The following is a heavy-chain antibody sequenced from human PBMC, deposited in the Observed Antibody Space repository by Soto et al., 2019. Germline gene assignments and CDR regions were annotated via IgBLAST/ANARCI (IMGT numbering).Heavy chain of an antibody. D-gene: IGHD3-9*01. CDR2: ISGSGVST. Sequence: EVQLLESGGGLVQPGGSLRLSCAASGFTFSSYAMSWVRQAPGKGLEWVSGISGSGVSTYYADSVKGRFTISRDNSKNTLYLQMNSLRAADMAVYYCAKGAWYYDILTGYGFFDYWGQGTLVTVSS. V-gene: IGHV3-23*01. CDR1: GFTFSSYA. J-gene: IGHJ4*02. CDR3: AKGAWYYDILTGYGFFDY.